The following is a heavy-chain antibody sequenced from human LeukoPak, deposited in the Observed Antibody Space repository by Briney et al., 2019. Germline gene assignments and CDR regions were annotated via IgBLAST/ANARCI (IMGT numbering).Heavy chain of an antibody. V-gene: IGHV3-33*08. Sequence: GGSLRLSCSASGFTFSRYAMSWVRQSPGKGLEWVAVIWYDGSNKYYADSVKGRFTISRDNSKNTLYLQMNSLRAEDTAVYYCASLGSSGSGWYYFDYWGQGTLVTVSS. CDR1: GFTFSRYA. J-gene: IGHJ4*02. D-gene: IGHD6-19*01. CDR2: IWYDGSNK. CDR3: ASLGSSGSGWYYFDY.